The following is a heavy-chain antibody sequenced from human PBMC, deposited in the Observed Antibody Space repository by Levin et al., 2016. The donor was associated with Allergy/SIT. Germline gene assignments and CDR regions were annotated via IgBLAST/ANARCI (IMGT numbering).Heavy chain of an antibody. CDR3: AKDRRSGSLSLFDN. J-gene: IGHJ4*02. Sequence: VRQAPGKGLEWVSTISVSATTTYYADSVKGRFTISRDNSKNTLYLQMNSLRAEDTAVYYCAKDRRSGSLSLFDNWGQGTLVTVSS. V-gene: IGHV3-23*01. CDR2: ISVSATTT. D-gene: IGHD1-26*01.